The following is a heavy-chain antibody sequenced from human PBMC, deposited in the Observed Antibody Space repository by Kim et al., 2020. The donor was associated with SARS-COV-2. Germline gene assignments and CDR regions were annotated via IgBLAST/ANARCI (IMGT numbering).Heavy chain of an antibody. CDR1: GGSISSGGYY. CDR2: IYYSGST. J-gene: IGHJ5*02. Sequence: SETLSLTCTVSGGSISSGGYYWSWIRQHPGKGLEWIGYIYYSGSTYYNPSLKSRVTISVDTSKNQFSLKLSSVTAADTAVYYCASGQPARGRNIVVIKRPFWFDPWGQGTLVTVSS. V-gene: IGHV4-31*03. D-gene: IGHD3-22*01. CDR3: ASGQPARGRNIVVIKRPFWFDP.